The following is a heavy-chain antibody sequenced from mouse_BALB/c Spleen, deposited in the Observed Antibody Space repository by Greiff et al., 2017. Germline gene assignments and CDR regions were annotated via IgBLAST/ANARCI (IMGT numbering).Heavy chain of an antibody. CDR1: GYSITSGYY. V-gene: IGHV3-6*02. CDR2: ISYDGSN. J-gene: IGHJ4*01. Sequence: DVKLQESGPGLVKPSQSLSLTCSVTGYSITSGYYWNWIRQFPGNKLEWMGYISYDGSNNYNPSLKNRISITRDTSKNQFFLKLNYVTTEDTATYCCARGGNYWGQGTSVTVSS. CDR3: ARGGNY.